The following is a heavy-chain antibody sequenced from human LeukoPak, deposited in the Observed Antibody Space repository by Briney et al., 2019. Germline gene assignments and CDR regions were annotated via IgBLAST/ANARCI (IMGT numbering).Heavy chain of an antibody. Sequence: PSQTLSLTCAVSGGSISSGGYSWSWIRQPPGKGLEWIGYIYHSGSTYYNPSLKSRVTISVDRSKNQFSLKLSSVTAADTAVYYCARGPENRYYYGSGSYSFDYWGQGTLVTVSS. CDR2: IYHSGST. D-gene: IGHD3-10*01. CDR1: GGSISSGGYS. V-gene: IGHV4-30-2*01. CDR3: ARGPENRYYYGSGSYSFDY. J-gene: IGHJ4*02.